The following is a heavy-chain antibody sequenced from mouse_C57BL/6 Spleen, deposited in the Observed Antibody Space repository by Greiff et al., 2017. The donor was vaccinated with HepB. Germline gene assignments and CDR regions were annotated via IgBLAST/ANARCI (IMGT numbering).Heavy chain of an antibody. Sequence: EVKVVESGAELVKPGASVKLSCTASGFNIKDYYMHWVKQRTEQGLEWIGRIDPEDGETKYAPKFQGKATITADTSSNTAYLQLSSLTSEDTAVYYCARIGITTVVATRYFDVWGTGTTVTVSS. CDR3: ARIGITTVVATRYFDV. V-gene: IGHV14-2*01. D-gene: IGHD1-1*01. CDR2: IDPEDGET. CDR1: GFNIKDYY. J-gene: IGHJ1*03.